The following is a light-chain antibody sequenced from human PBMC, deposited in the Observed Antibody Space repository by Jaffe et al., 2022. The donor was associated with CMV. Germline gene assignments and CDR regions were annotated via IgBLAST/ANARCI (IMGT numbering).Light chain of an antibody. CDR3: QQYHASPSWT. CDR1: QSVSDSY. V-gene: IGKV3-20*01. Sequence: EIVLTQSPGTLSLSPGERATLSCRASQSVSDSYLAWYQQKPGQAPRLLIYGPSSRATGVPDRFSGSGSGTDFTLTITRLEPEDFAVYYCQQYHASPSWTFGQGTKVEIK. J-gene: IGKJ1*01. CDR2: GPS.